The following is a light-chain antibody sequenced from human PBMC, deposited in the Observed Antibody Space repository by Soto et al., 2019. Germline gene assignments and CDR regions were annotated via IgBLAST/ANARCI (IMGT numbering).Light chain of an antibody. V-gene: IGKV3-15*01. Sequence: EIVMTQSPATLSVSPGERATLSCRASQSVSSNLAWYQQKPGQAPRLLIYGASTRATGIPARFSGSGSGTEFTLPISSLQSEDLAVYYCQQYNNWWTFGQGTKVEIK. J-gene: IGKJ1*01. CDR2: GAS. CDR3: QQYNNWWT. CDR1: QSVSSN.